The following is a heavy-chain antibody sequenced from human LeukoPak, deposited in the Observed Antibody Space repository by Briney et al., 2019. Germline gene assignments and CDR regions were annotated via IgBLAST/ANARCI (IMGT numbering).Heavy chain of an antibody. D-gene: IGHD3-22*01. Sequence: SETLSLTCTVSGGSISSYYWSWIRQPPGKGLEWIGYIYYSGSTNYNPSLKSRVTISVDTSKNQFSLKLSSVTAADTAVYYCARGYYYDSSGRGRTPFDPWGQGTLVTVSS. CDR2: IYYSGST. J-gene: IGHJ5*02. CDR1: GGSISSYY. V-gene: IGHV4-59*01. CDR3: ARGYYYDSSGRGRTPFDP.